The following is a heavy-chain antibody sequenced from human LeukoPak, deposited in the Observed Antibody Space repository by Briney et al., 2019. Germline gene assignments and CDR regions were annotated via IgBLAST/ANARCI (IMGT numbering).Heavy chain of an antibody. V-gene: IGHV3-66*01. CDR1: GFTVSSNY. CDR2: IYSGGST. Sequence: PGGSLILSCAASGFTVSSNYMSWVRQAPGKGLEWVSVIYSGGSTYYADSVKGRFTISRVNSKNTPYLQMNSLRAEDTAVYYCAREQNWFDPWGQGTLVTVSS. CDR3: AREQNWFDP. J-gene: IGHJ5*02.